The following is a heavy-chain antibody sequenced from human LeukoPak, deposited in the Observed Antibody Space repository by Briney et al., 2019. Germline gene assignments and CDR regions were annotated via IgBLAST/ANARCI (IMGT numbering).Heavy chain of an antibody. CDR2: INAGNGNT. V-gene: IGHV1-3*03. Sequence: ASVKVSCKASGYTFTSYAMHWVRQAPGQRLEWMGWINAGNGNTKYSQEFQGRVTITRDTSASTAYMELSSLRSEDMAVYYCARGGHRGWLFDYWGQGTLVTVSS. J-gene: IGHJ4*02. CDR3: ARGGHRGWLFDY. D-gene: IGHD6-19*01. CDR1: GYTFTSYA.